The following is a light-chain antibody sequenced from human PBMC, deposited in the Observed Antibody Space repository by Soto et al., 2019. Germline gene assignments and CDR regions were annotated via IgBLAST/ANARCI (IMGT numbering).Light chain of an antibody. V-gene: IGKV3-20*01. J-gene: IGKJ5*01. Sequence: EIVLTQSPGTLSLSPGEGGTLSCRASQSISNNYLAWYQRKPGRAPRLLIYGASSRATGIPDRFSGSGSGTDFTLTISGLDPEDFAVYYCQRYDTSPITFGQGTRLEIK. CDR3: QRYDTSPIT. CDR1: QSISNNY. CDR2: GAS.